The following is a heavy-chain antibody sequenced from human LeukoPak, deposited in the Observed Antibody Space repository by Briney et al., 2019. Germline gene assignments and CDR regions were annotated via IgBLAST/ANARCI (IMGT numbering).Heavy chain of an antibody. J-gene: IGHJ4*02. D-gene: IGHD3-22*01. CDR1: GYSISSGYY. CDR2: IYHSGST. CDR3: ASMDSSGYYYGPRSY. V-gene: IGHV4-38-2*02. Sequence: PSETLSLTCTVSGYSISSGYYWGWIRPPPGKGLEWIGSIYHSGSTYYNPSLKSRVTISVDRSKNQFSLKLSSVTAADTAVYYCASMDSSGYYYGPRSYWGQGTLVTVSS.